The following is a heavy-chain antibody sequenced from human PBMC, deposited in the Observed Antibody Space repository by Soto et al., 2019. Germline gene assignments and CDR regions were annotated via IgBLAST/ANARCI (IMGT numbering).Heavy chain of an antibody. CDR1: GGSISSGGYY. CDR3: ARDHGRNYYGSGSYGSWFDP. CDR2: IYYSGST. D-gene: IGHD3-10*01. V-gene: IGHV4-31*03. J-gene: IGHJ5*02. Sequence: SETLSLTCTVSGGSISSGGYYWSWIRQHPGKGLEWIGYIYYSGSTYYNAYLKSRVTISVDTSKNQFSLKLSSVTAADTAVYYCARDHGRNYYGSGSYGSWFDPWGQGTLVTVSS.